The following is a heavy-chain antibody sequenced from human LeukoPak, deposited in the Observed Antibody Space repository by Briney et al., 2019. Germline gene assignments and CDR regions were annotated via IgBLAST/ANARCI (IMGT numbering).Heavy chain of an antibody. CDR2: IRADNGDT. J-gene: IGHJ4*02. CDR1: GCTFTSHG. V-gene: IGHV1-18*01. D-gene: IGHD4-11*01. CDR3: ARDWPTVITDY. Sequence: GASVKVSCKTSGCTFTSHGISWVRQAPGQGLEWMGWIRADNGDTKYAQKFQDRLTVTTDTSTGAAYMELRSLSADDTAVYYCARDWPTVITDYWGQGTLVTVSS.